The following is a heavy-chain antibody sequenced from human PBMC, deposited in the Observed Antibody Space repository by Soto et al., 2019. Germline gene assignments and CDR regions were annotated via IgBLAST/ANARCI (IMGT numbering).Heavy chain of an antibody. Sequence: QVQLQESGPGLVKSSGTLTLTCSVSAGSISDNFWWSWVRQAPGKGLEWIGEMYHSGNIGYNPSLKSRSTISLDTSKSQFSLLLTSVTAADTAVYYCARGMGAADYWGQGTLVTISS. D-gene: IGHD3-16*01. CDR3: ARGMGAADY. V-gene: IGHV4-4*02. CDR1: AGSISDNFW. J-gene: IGHJ4*02. CDR2: MYHSGNI.